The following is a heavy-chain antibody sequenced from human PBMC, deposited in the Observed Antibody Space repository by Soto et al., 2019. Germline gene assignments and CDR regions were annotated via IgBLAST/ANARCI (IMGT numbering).Heavy chain of an antibody. V-gene: IGHV4-34*01. CDR3: ARGGCSGGSCPYYYYGMDV. D-gene: IGHD2-15*01. CDR2: INHSGST. J-gene: IGHJ6*02. CDR1: GGSFSGYY. Sequence: PSETLSLTCAVYGGSFSGYYWSWIRQPPGKGLEWIGEINHSGSTNYNPSLKSRVTISVDTSKNQFSLKLSSVTAADTAVYYCARGGCSGGSCPYYYYGMDVWGQGTTVTVSS.